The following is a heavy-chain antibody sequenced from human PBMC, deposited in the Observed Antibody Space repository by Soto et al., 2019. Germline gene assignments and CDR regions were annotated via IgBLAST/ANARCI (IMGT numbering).Heavy chain of an antibody. CDR1: GGTFSSYA. Sequence: SVKVSCKASGGTFSSYAISWVRQAPGQGLEWMGGIIPIFGTANYAQKFQGRVTITADESTSTAYMELSSLRSEDTAVYYCARATYYYDSSGYFTEFDYWGQGTLVTVSS. V-gene: IGHV1-69*13. J-gene: IGHJ4*02. D-gene: IGHD3-22*01. CDR2: IIPIFGTA. CDR3: ARATYYYDSSGYFTEFDY.